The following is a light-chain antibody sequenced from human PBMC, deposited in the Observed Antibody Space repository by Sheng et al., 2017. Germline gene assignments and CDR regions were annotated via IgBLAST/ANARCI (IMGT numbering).Light chain of an antibody. CDR2: DAS. Sequence: DIQLTQSPSSLSASVGDRVTITCRTSRDISKYLVWYQQKPGKVPELLIYDASILYSGVPPRFSGSKSGTTFTLTISSLQPEDVATYYCQKYEGPPLTFGGGTKVEIK. CDR3: QKYEGPPLT. CDR1: RDISKY. J-gene: IGKJ4*01. V-gene: IGKV1-27*01.